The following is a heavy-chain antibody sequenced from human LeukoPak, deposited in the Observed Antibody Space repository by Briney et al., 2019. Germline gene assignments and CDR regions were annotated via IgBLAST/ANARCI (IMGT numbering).Heavy chain of an antibody. V-gene: IGHV1-18*01. D-gene: IGHD2-2*01. J-gene: IGHJ3*02. CDR3: ARYCSSTSCSGGAFDI. CDR1: GYTFTSYG. CDR2: ISAYNGNT. Sequence: ASVKVSCKASGYTFTSYGISWVRQAPGQGLEWMGWISAYNGNTNYAQKLQGRVTMTTDTSTSTAYMELRSLGSDDTAVYYCARYCSSTSCSGGAFDIWGQGTMVTVSS.